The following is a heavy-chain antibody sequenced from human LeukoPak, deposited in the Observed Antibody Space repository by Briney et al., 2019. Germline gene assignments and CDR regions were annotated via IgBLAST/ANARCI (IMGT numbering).Heavy chain of an antibody. CDR1: GGSVSSYF. Sequence: SETLSLTCTVSGGSVSSYFWTRVRQPAGKGLEWIGRIYISERTNYNPSLRSRVTITVDTSRKQFYLKLSSVTAADTAVYYCARIAPDFSLDYWGHGTLVTVSS. CDR3: ARIAPDFSLDY. CDR2: IYISERT. V-gene: IGHV4-4*07. D-gene: IGHD6-13*01. J-gene: IGHJ4*01.